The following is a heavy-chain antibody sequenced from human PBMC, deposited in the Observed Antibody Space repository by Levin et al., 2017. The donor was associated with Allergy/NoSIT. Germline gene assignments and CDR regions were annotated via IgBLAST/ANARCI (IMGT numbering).Heavy chain of an antibody. CDR3: AQIGRDGYPHAFDI. V-gene: IGHV3-30*04. D-gene: IGHD5-24*01. Sequence: GGSLRLSCAASGFTFSSYAMHWVRQAPGKGLEWVAVISYDGSNKYYADSVKGRFTISRDNSKNTLYLQMNSLRAEDTAVYYCAQIGRDGYPHAFDIWGQGTMVTVSS. CDR1: GFTFSSYA. J-gene: IGHJ3*02. CDR2: ISYDGSNK.